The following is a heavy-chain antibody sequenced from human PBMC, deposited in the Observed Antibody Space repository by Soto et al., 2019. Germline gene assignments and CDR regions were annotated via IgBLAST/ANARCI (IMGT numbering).Heavy chain of an antibody. D-gene: IGHD2-2*01. J-gene: IGHJ5*02. CDR3: VRESPYCSSTSCYTVSWFDP. CDR2: INPNSGGT. V-gene: IGHV1-2*02. Sequence: QVQLVQSGAEVKKPGASVKVSCKASGYTFTGYYMHWVRQAPGQGLEWMGWINPNSGGTNYAQKFQGRVTMTRDTSISTAYMELSRLRSDDTAVYYCVRESPYCSSTSCYTVSWFDPWGQGTLVTVSS. CDR1: GYTFTGYY.